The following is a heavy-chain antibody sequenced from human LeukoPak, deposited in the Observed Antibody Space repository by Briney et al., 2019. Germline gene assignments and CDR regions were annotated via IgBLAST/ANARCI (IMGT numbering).Heavy chain of an antibody. CDR1: GGSISSYY. CDR2: IYYSGST. J-gene: IGHJ1*01. D-gene: IGHD5-18*01. Sequence: PSETLSLTCTVSGGSISSYYWSWIRQPPGKGLEWIGYIYYSGSTNYNPSLKSRVTISVDTSKNQFSLKLSSVTAADTAVYYCAAKGLWIQGFQHWGQGTLVTVSS. CDR3: AAKGLWIQGFQH. V-gene: IGHV4-59*01.